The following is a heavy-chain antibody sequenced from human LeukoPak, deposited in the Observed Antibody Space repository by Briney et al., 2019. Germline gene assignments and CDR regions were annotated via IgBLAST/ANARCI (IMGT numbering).Heavy chain of an antibody. Sequence: ASVKVSCKASEYTFTGYYMNWVRQAPGQGLEWMGWINPNSGGTNYAQKFQGRVTMTRDTSISTAYMELGRLRSDDTAVYYCARAEYYYDSSGLKGLPFDYWGQGTLVTVSS. CDR3: ARAEYYYDSSGLKGLPFDY. V-gene: IGHV1-2*02. J-gene: IGHJ4*02. D-gene: IGHD3-22*01. CDR2: INPNSGGT. CDR1: EYTFTGYY.